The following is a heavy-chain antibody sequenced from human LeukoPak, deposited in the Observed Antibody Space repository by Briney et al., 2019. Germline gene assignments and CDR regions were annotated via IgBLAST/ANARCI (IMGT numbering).Heavy chain of an antibody. Sequence: SETLSLTCTVSGGSISTYYWNWIRQPPGKGLEWIGYVYYSGTIGYNPSLKSRVTISVDTSKNQFSLKVNSVTAADTAVYYCARQGGQWPSYYYGLDVWGHGTTVTVSS. CDR1: GGSISTYY. V-gene: IGHV4-59*08. CDR3: ARQGGQWPSYYYGLDV. CDR2: VYYSGTI. D-gene: IGHD6-19*01. J-gene: IGHJ6*02.